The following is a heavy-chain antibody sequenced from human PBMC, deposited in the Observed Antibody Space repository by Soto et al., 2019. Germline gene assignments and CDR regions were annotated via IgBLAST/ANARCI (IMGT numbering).Heavy chain of an antibody. V-gene: IGHV4-30-2*01. CDR2: IYHSGST. Sequence: QLQLQESGSGLVKPSQTLSLTCAVSGGSISSGGYSWSWIRQPPGKGLEWIGYIYHSGSTYYNPSLTSRVTITVDRAKTQFSLKLSSVTAADTAVYYCARGGVDYYDSSGYYFSPYYFDYWGQGTLVTVSS. CDR1: GGSISSGGYS. D-gene: IGHD3-22*01. CDR3: ARGGVDYYDSSGYYFSPYYFDY. J-gene: IGHJ4*02.